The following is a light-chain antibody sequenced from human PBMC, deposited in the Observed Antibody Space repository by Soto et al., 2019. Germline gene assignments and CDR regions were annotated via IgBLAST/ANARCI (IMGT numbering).Light chain of an antibody. J-gene: IGKJ4*01. CDR2: KAS. V-gene: IGKV1-5*03. CDR3: QQYNSYPLT. CDR1: QSISSW. Sequence: DIQMTQSPSTLSTSVGDRVTITCRASQSISSWLAWYQQKPGKAPNLLIYKASSLESGVPPRISGSGSGTEFTLTISSLQPDDFATYYCQQYNSYPLTFGGGTKVEIK.